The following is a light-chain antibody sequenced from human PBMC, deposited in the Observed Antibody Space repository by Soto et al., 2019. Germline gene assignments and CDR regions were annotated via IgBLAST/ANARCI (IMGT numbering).Light chain of an antibody. J-gene: IGLJ2*01. CDR2: SSN. Sequence: QSVLTQPPSASGTPRQTVTISCSGSSSNIGTNTVNWYQQLPGAAPQLLMYSSNERPSGVPDRFSGSKSGTSASLAISGLQSEDEDDYYCVAWDDNLKGRAFGGGTKLTVL. CDR1: SSNIGTNT. CDR3: VAWDDNLKGRA. V-gene: IGLV1-44*01.